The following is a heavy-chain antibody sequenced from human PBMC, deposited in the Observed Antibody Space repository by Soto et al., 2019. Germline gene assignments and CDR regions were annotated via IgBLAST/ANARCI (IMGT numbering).Heavy chain of an antibody. D-gene: IGHD3-16*01. CDR2: INPNSGDT. Sequence: QVQLVQSGAEVKKPGASVKVSCKASGYTFTGYFIHWVRQAPGQGLEWMGWINPNSGDTSYPQNFQGRVTMTRDTSITSAYMELNSLTSYDTALFYCARESRGGLDYWGLGTLVTGSS. CDR3: ARESRGGLDY. V-gene: IGHV1-2*02. CDR1: GYTFTGYF. J-gene: IGHJ4*02.